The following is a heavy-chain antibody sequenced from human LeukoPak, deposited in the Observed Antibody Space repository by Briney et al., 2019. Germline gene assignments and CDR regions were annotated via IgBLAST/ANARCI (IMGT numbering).Heavy chain of an antibody. Sequence: ASVKVSCKASGYTFTGYYMHWVRQAPGQGLEWMGWINPNSGGTHYAQRFQGRVTLTRDTSSGTAYMELTRLRPDDTAVYFCATADKVGTILYGTFRIWGQGTMVTVSS. CDR1: GYTFTGYY. D-gene: IGHD1-26*01. J-gene: IGHJ3*02. CDR2: INPNSGGT. CDR3: ATADKVGTILYGTFRI. V-gene: IGHV1-2*02.